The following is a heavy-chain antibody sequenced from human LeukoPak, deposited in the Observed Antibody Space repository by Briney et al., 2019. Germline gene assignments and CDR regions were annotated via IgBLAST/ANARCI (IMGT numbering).Heavy chain of an antibody. CDR2: IHSGGTT. D-gene: IGHD6-19*01. CDR3: ARDRGAVALDAFDV. V-gene: IGHV3-53*01. Sequence: GXXXXSVIHSGGTTDYADSVKGRFTISRDDSKNTLYLQMNSLRAEDTAVYYCARDRGAVALDAFDVWGQGTMVTVSS. J-gene: IGHJ3*01.